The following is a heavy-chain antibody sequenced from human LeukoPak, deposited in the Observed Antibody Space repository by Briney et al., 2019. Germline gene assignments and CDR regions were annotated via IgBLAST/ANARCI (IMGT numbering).Heavy chain of an antibody. V-gene: IGHV3-21*01. CDR1: RYTFSTYS. CDR3: ATSPRDGGACDI. D-gene: IGHD3-3*01. J-gene: IGHJ3*02. Sequence: GGSLRLSCVASRYTFSTYSMNWVRQAPGKGLEWVSCISSTSSRYIYYADSVKGRFTISRDNAKNSLYLQIISLRAEDTAVYYCATSPRDGGACDIWGQGTMVTVSS. CDR2: ISSTSSRYI.